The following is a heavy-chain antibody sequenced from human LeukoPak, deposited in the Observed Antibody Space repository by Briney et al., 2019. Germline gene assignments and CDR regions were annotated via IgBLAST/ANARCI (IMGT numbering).Heavy chain of an antibody. CDR1: GFTFSSYW. V-gene: IGHV3-74*01. CDR2: INSDGSST. Sequence: GGSLRLSCAASGFTFSSYWMHWVRQAPGKGLVWVSRINSDGSSTSYADSVKGRFTISRDNARNTLYLQMNSLRAEDTAVYYCARLPDFDWLLYRVPWGQGTLVTVSS. D-gene: IGHD3-9*01. CDR3: ARLPDFDWLLYRVP. J-gene: IGHJ5*02.